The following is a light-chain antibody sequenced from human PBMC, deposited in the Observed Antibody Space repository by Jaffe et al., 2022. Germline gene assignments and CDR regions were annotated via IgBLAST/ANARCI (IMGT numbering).Light chain of an antibody. CDR1: DIGSYS. CDR3: HVWHAESNQGV. CDR2: YDS. Sequence: SFVLIQPPSLSVDPGQTATLTCGGVDIGSYSVHWYQQRPGQAPILVMSYDSDRPSGIPTRFSGSNSGITATLTISRVEVGDEADYYCHVWHAESNQGVFGGGTRLAV. J-gene: IGLJ3*02. V-gene: IGLV3-21*04.